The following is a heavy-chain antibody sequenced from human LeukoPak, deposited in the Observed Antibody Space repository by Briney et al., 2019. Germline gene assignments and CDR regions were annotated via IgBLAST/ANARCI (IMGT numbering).Heavy chain of an antibody. Sequence: GGSLRLSCTASGFTFSKFSMTWVRQAPGKGPEWISYITNSGTSTYYADSVKGRFTISRDNAKNSLYLQMNSLRAEDTAVYYCARAIASYGDSAYWGQGTLVTVSS. J-gene: IGHJ4*02. V-gene: IGHV3-21*05. CDR1: GFTFSKFS. CDR3: ARAIASYGDSAY. CDR2: ITNSGTST. D-gene: IGHD5-18*01.